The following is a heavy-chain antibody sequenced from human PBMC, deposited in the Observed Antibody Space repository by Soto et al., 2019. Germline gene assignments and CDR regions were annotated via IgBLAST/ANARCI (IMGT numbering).Heavy chain of an antibody. CDR1: GFSLSTSGVG. CDR2: IYWDDDK. CDR3: AHRPDYGDRGGWFDP. V-gene: IGHV2-5*02. D-gene: IGHD4-17*01. J-gene: IGHJ5*02. Sequence: QITLKESGPTLVKPTQTLTLTCTFSGFSLSTSGVGVGWIRQPPGKALEWLALIYWDDDKRYSPSLKSRLTNXXGXSIXQVVLTTTNMDPVDTATYYCAHRPDYGDRGGWFDPWGQGTLVTVSS.